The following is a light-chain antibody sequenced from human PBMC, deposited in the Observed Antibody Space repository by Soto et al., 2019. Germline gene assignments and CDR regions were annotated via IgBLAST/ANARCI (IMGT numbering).Light chain of an antibody. CDR2: WAS. J-gene: IGKJ1*01. Sequence: DIVMTQSPDSLAVSLGERATINCKSSQSVLYSSNNKNYLAWYQQKPGQPPKLLIYWASTRDSGVPDRFSGSGSGTEFTLTISSLQAADVAVYYCQQYYSTPRTFGQGTKVEIK. CDR3: QQYYSTPRT. CDR1: QSVLYSSNNKNY. V-gene: IGKV4-1*01.